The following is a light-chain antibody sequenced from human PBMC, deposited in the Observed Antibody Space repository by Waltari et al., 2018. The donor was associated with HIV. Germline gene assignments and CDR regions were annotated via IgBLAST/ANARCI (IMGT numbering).Light chain of an antibody. V-gene: IGLV1-51*01. CDR1: SSNIGNNY. CDR2: DDN. Sequence: QSVLTQPPSVSAAPGQKVPISCSGRSSNIGNNYVSWYQQLPGTAPKLLIYDDNERPSGIPDRFSGSKSGTSATLGITGLQTGDEADYYCGTWDSSLSAVVFGTVTKVTVL. CDR3: GTWDSSLSAVV. J-gene: IGLJ1*01.